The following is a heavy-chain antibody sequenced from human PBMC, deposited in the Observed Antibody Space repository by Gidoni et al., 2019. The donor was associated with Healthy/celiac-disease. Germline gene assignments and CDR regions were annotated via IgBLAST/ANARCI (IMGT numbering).Heavy chain of an antibody. D-gene: IGHD3-9*01. CDR1: GFTFVASA. CDR2: IRSKADGGTT. J-gene: IGHJ4*02. Sequence: EVQLVESGGGLVQPGRSLRLSCTASGFTFVASAMSWFRQAPGKGLEWVGFIRSKADGGTTEYAASVKGRFTISRDDSKSIAYLQMNSLKTEDTAVYYCSVYDILTGYSGADYWGQGTLVTVSS. V-gene: IGHV3-49*03. CDR3: SVYDILTGYSGADY.